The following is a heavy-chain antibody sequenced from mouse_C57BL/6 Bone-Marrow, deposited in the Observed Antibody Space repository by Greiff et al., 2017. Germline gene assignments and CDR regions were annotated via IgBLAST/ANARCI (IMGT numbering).Heavy chain of an antibody. CDR1: GYTFTSYW. D-gene: IGHD2-3*01. Sequence: VQLQQPGAELVKPGASVKLSCKASGYTFTSYWMQWVKQRPGQGLEWIGEIDPSDSYTNYNQKFKGKATLTVDTSSSTAYMQLSSLTSEDSAVYYCAREDGGDGYYYFDYWVQGTTLTVSS. CDR3: AREDGGDGYYYFDY. CDR2: IDPSDSYT. J-gene: IGHJ2*01. V-gene: IGHV1-50*01.